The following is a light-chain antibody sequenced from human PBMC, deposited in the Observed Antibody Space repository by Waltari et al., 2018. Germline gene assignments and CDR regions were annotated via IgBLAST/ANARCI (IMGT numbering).Light chain of an antibody. V-gene: IGKV3-11*01. CDR2: DSS. Sequence: EIVLTQSPATLSLSPGESATLSCRASQSVSNYLAWYQHKPGQAPRLLIYDSSNRATDIPGRFSGSGSGTDFTLTISSLEPEDFAVYYCQQRYSWITFGGGTKVEIK. CDR1: QSVSNY. CDR3: QQRYSWIT. J-gene: IGKJ4*01.